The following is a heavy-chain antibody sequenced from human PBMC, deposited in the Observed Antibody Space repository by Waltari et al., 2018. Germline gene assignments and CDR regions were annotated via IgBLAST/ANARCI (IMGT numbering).Heavy chain of an antibody. J-gene: IGHJ4*02. V-gene: IGHV3-30*02. D-gene: IGHD4-17*01. CDR3: ASFDYGDYEGVY. Sequence: QVQLVESGGGVVQPGGSLRLSCVASGFTFSSYGMHWVRQAPGRGLELVAFIRYDGSNKYYVDSVKGRFTISRDNSKNTLYLQMNSLRPEDTAVYYCASFDYGDYEGVYWGQGTLVTVSS. CDR1: GFTFSSYG. CDR2: IRYDGSNK.